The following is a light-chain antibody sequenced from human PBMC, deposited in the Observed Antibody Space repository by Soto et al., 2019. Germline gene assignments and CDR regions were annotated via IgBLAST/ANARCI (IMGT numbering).Light chain of an antibody. J-gene: IGKJ5*01. CDR1: QSVSGSY. CDR3: QQYGRSIPIT. Sequence: EIVLTQSPGTLSLFPGERATLSCRASQSVSGSYLAWYQQKPGQAPRLLIYGASSRATGIPDRFSGSGSGTDFTLTISRLEPEDLAVYYCQQYGRSIPITFGQGTRREIK. CDR2: GAS. V-gene: IGKV3-20*01.